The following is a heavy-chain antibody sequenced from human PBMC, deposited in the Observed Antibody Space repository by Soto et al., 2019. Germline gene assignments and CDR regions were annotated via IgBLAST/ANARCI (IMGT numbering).Heavy chain of an antibody. V-gene: IGHV1-2*04. CDR1: GYTFTGYY. CDR2: INPNSGGT. J-gene: IGHJ4*02. Sequence: GASVKVSCKASGYTFTGYYMHWVRQAPGQGLEWMGWINPNSGGTNYAQKFQGWVTMTRDTSISTAYMELSRLRSDDTAVYYCARGRIVGAPNRVPFDYWGQGTLVTVSS. D-gene: IGHD1-26*01. CDR3: ARGRIVGAPNRVPFDY.